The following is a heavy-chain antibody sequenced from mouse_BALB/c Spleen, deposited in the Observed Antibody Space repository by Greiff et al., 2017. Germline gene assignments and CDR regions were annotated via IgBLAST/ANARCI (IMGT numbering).Heavy chain of an antibody. J-gene: IGHJ4*01. D-gene: IGHD1-1*01. V-gene: IGHV1S137*01. CDR1: GYTFTDYA. Sequence: LVESGAELVRPGVSVKISCKGSGYTFTDYAMHWVKQSHAKSLEWIGVISTYYGDASYNQKFKGKATMTVDKSSSTAYMELARLTSEDSAIYYCARRITTVPYAMDYWGQGTSVTVSS. CDR3: ARRITTVPYAMDY. CDR2: ISTYYGDA.